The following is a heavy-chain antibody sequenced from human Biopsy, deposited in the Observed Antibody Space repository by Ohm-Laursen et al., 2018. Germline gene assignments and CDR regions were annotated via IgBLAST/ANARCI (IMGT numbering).Heavy chain of an antibody. V-gene: IGHV3-33*01. D-gene: IGHD3-22*01. Sequence: SLRLSCAASGFTFNHHAMNWVRQAPGKGLAWVAVIWHAGGIEYYVDSVKGRGTISRDKYKKILYLQMNSRRVEDTAVYYCARERLLYQDDSSGSDIWGQGTVVTVSS. CDR3: ARERLLYQDDSSGSDI. J-gene: IGHJ3*02. CDR2: IWHAGGIE. CDR1: GFTFNHHA.